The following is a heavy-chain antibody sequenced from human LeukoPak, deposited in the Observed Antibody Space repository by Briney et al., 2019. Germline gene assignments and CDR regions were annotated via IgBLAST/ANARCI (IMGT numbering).Heavy chain of an antibody. D-gene: IGHD5-24*01. CDR2: IIPIFGTA. Sequence: SVKVSCKASGGTFSNYAISWVRQAPGQGLEWMGGIIPIFGTASYAQKFRGRVTITADKSTRTAYMELSSLRSEDTAVYYCAREIGPIQLHLWGSAFDYWGQGTLVTVSS. J-gene: IGHJ4*02. CDR1: GGTFSNYA. V-gene: IGHV1-69*06. CDR3: AREIGPIQLHLWGSAFDY.